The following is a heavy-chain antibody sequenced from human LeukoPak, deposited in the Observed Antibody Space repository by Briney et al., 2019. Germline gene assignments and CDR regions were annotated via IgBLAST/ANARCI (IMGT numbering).Heavy chain of an antibody. CDR2: IYYSGST. V-gene: IGHV4-59*12. Sequence: PSETLSLTCTVSGESISGFYWTWIRQPPGKGLEWIGYIYYSGSTNYNPSLKSRVTISVDTSKNQFSLKLSSVTAADTAVYYCARAGTYSSGWYPIGPWGQGTLVTVSS. CDR3: ARAGTYSSGWYPIGP. J-gene: IGHJ5*02. D-gene: IGHD6-19*01. CDR1: GESISGFY.